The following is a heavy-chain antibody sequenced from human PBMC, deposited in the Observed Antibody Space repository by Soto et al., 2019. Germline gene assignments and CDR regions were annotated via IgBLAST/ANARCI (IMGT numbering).Heavy chain of an antibody. CDR2: VWYDGRKK. J-gene: IGHJ4*02. V-gene: IGHV3-33*03. CDR3: ATKPVESIWRIGSWGIDN. Sequence: QVHLVESGGGVVQPGRSLRLSCATSGFTFTNYVMHWVRQTPGKGLEWVANVWYDGRKKWHADLAKGRFTISRDNSENTVSLQLNSLRVEDTAVYYCATKPVESIWRIGSWGIDNWSQGTLVTVSS. D-gene: IGHD6-13*01. CDR1: GFTFTNYV.